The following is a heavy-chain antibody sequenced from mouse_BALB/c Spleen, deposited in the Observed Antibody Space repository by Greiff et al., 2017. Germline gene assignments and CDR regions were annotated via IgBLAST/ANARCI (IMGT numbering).Heavy chain of an antibody. J-gene: IGHJ4*01. CDR2: INPSSGYT. CDR1: GYTFTSYT. Sequence: QVQLKESGAELARPGASVKMSCKASGYTFTSYTMHWVKQRPGQGLEWIGYINPSSGYTNYNQKFKDKATLTADKSSSTAYMQLSSLTSEDSAVYYCARGTGLRAMDYWGQGTSVTVSS. V-gene: IGHV1-4*01. CDR3: ARGTGLRAMDY. D-gene: IGHD3-1*01.